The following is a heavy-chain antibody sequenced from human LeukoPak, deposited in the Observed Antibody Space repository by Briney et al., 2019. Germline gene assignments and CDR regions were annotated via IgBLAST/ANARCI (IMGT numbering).Heavy chain of an antibody. D-gene: IGHD1-26*01. J-gene: IGHJ4*02. Sequence: GASVKVSFKGSGYTFTSYGISWVRQAPGQGLEWMGWISAYNGNTNYAQKLQGRVTMTTDTSTSTAYLELRSLRSDDTAVYYCARNSEWELLDYWGQGTLVTVSS. V-gene: IGHV1-18*01. CDR2: ISAYNGNT. CDR3: ARNSEWELLDY. CDR1: GYTFTSYG.